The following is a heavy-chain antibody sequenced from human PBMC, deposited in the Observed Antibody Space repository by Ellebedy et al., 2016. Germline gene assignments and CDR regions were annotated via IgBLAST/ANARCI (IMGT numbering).Heavy chain of an antibody. J-gene: IGHJ4*02. CDR3: AAENYGSGQNQFDY. V-gene: IGHV4-59*01. CDR2: IFYSGST. D-gene: IGHD3-10*01. CDR1: GGSISRYY. Sequence: SETLSLTXTVSGGSISRYYWSWIWQSPGKGLEWIGYIFYSGSTNYNPSLKSRVTISIDTSKNQFSLKLSSVTAADTAVYYCAAENYGSGQNQFDYWGQGNLVTVSS.